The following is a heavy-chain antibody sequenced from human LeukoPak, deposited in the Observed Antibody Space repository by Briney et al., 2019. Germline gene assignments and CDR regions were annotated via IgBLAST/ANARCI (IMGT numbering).Heavy chain of an antibody. V-gene: IGHV1-2*02. CDR3: ARDKDYYDSSGLLGY. Sequence: RASVKVSCKASGYTFTGYYMHWVRQAPGQGLEWMGWINPNSGGANYAQKFQGRATMTRDTSISTAYMELSRLRSDDTAVYYCARDKDYYDSSGLLGYWGQGTLVTVSS. CDR2: INPNSGGA. D-gene: IGHD3-22*01. J-gene: IGHJ4*02. CDR1: GYTFTGYY.